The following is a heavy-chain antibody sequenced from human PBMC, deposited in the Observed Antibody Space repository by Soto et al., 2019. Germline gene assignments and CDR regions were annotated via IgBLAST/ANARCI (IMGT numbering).Heavy chain of an antibody. CDR3: ASGHIVVVTATAEVDY. Sequence: QVQLVESGGGVVQPGRSLRLSCAASGFTFSSYAMHWVRQAPGKGLEWVAVISYDGSNKYYADSVKGRFTISRDNSKNTLYLQMNSLRAEDTAVYYCASGHIVVVTATAEVDYWGQGTLVTVSS. D-gene: IGHD2-21*02. J-gene: IGHJ4*02. V-gene: IGHV3-30-3*01. CDR1: GFTFSSYA. CDR2: ISYDGSNK.